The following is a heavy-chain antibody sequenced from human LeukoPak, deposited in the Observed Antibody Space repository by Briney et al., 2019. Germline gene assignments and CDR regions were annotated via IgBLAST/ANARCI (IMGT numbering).Heavy chain of an antibody. V-gene: IGHV4-31*03. J-gene: IGHJ4*02. CDR1: GGSISSGGYY. CDR2: IYYSGST. CDR3: AREGNYGDLDY. Sequence: PQTLSLTCTVSGGSISSGGYYWSWIRQHPGKGLEWIVYIYYSGSTYYNPSLKSRVTISVDTSKNQFSLKLSSVTAADTAVYYCAREGNYGDLDYWGQGTLVTVSS. D-gene: IGHD4-17*01.